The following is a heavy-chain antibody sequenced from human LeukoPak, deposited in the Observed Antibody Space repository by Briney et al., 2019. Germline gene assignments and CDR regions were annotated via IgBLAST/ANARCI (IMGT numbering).Heavy chain of an antibody. V-gene: IGHV1-69*13. D-gene: IGHD2-2*01. CDR3: ARDFVVVPTGMDV. CDR1: GGTFSSYA. CDR2: IIPIFGTA. J-gene: IGHJ6*02. Sequence: SVKVSCKASGGTFSSYAISWVRQTPGQGLEWMGGIIPIFGTANYAQKFQGRVTITADESTSTAYMELSSLRSEDTAVYYCARDFVVVPTGMDVWGQGTTVTVSS.